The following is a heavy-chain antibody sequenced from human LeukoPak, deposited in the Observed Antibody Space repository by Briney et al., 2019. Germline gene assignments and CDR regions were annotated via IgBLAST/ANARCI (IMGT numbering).Heavy chain of an antibody. CDR2: ISGSGGST. J-gene: IGHJ4*02. CDR3: AKVGQWLLLYYFDY. Sequence: GGSLRLSCAASGFTFSSYWMHWVRQAPGKGLEWVSAISGSGGSTYYADSVKGRFTISRDNSKNTLYLQMNSLRAEDTAVYYCAKVGQWLLLYYFDYWGQGTLVTVSS. D-gene: IGHD6-19*01. CDR1: GFTFSSYW. V-gene: IGHV3-23*01.